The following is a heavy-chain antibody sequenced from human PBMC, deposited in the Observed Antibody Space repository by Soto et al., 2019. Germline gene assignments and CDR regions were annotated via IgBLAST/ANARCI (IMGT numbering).Heavy chain of an antibody. CDR1: GFTFSSYA. V-gene: IGHV3-23*01. CDR2: ISGSGGST. Sequence: GGSLRLSCAASGFTFSSYAMSWVRQAPGKGLEWVSAISGSGGSTYYADSVKGRFTISRDNSKNTLYLQMNSLRAEDTAVYYCAKLSPGSAPVGDAFDIWGQGTMVTVSS. CDR3: AKLSPGSAPVGDAFDI. D-gene: IGHD3-16*02. J-gene: IGHJ3*02.